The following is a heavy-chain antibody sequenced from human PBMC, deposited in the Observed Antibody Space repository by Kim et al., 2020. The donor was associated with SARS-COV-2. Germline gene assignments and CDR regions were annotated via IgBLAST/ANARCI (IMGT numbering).Heavy chain of an antibody. Sequence: SETLSLTCTVSGYSISSGYYWGWIRQPPGKGLEWIGSIYHSGSTYYNPSLKSRVTISVDTSKNQFSLKLSSVTAADTAVYYCARVLVLSGSYYFYYWGQG. J-gene: IGHJ4*02. D-gene: IGHD1-26*01. CDR3: ARVLVLSGSYYFYY. V-gene: IGHV4-38-2*02. CDR1: GYSISSGYY. CDR2: IYHSGST.